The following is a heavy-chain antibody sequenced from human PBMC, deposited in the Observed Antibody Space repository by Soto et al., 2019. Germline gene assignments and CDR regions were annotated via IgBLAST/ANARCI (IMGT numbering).Heavy chain of an antibody. CDR3: ARRYGSAFDI. CDR2: IYYSGST. Sequence: SETLSLTCSVSGDSISTDYWSWIRQPPGKGLEWVGYIYYSGSTNYNPSLKSRVTISVDTSKNQFSLKLSSVTAADTDVYYCARRYGSAFDIWGQGTMVTVSS. CDR1: GDSISTDY. V-gene: IGHV4-59*08. D-gene: IGHD1-26*01. J-gene: IGHJ3*02.